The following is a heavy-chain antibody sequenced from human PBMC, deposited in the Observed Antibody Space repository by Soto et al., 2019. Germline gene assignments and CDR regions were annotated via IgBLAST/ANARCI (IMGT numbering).Heavy chain of an antibody. V-gene: IGHV3-30*18. J-gene: IGHJ4*02. CDR3: AKDPHDPYRWGTLYYFDY. CDR2: ISYDGSNK. CDR1: GFTFSSYG. Sequence: QVQLVESGGGVVQPGRSLRLSCAASGFTFSSYGMHWVRQAPGKGLEWVAVISYDGSNKYYADSVKGRFTISRDNSKNTLYLQMNSLRAEDTAVYYCAKDPHDPYRWGTLYYFDYWGQGTLVTVSS. D-gene: IGHD7-27*01.